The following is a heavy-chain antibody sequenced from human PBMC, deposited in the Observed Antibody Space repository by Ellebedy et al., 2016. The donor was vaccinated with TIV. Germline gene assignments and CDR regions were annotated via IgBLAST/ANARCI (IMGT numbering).Heavy chain of an antibody. CDR1: GFTFSGYY. CDR2: IWYDGSNK. J-gene: IGHJ4*02. D-gene: IGHD5-18*01. CDR3: ARDLAPGYSYGFDY. Sequence: PGGSLRLSCAASGFTFSGYYMSWFRQAPGKGLEWVAVIWYDGSNKYYADSVKGRFTISRDNSKNTLYLQMNSLRAEDTAVYYCARDLAPGYSYGFDYWGQGTLVTVSS. V-gene: IGHV3-33*08.